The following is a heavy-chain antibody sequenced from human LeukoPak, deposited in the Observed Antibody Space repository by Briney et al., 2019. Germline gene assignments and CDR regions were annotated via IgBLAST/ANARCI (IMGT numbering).Heavy chain of an antibody. CDR2: MNPNSGNT. CDR3: ARAGGLYGYYYYYGMDV. V-gene: IGHV1-8*01. J-gene: IGHJ6*02. D-gene: IGHD2-15*01. CDR1: GCTFTSYD. Sequence: GASVKVSCKASGCTFTSYDINWVRQATGQGLEWMGWMNPNSGNTGYAQKFQGRVTMTRNTSISTAYMELSSLRSEDTAVYYCARAGGLYGYYYYYGMDVWGQGTTVTVSS.